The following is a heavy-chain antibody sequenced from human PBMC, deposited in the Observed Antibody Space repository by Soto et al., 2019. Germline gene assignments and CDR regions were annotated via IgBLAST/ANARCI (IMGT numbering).Heavy chain of an antibody. CDR3: AGFCSGGSCWKYDAFDI. Sequence: GGSLRLSCAASGFTFSSYSMNWVRQAPGKGLEWVSSISSSSSYIYYADSVKGRFTISRDNAKNSLYLQMNSLRAEDTAVYYCAGFCSGGSCWKYDAFDIWGQGTMDTVSS. J-gene: IGHJ3*02. D-gene: IGHD2-15*01. V-gene: IGHV3-21*01. CDR1: GFTFSSYS. CDR2: ISSSSSYI.